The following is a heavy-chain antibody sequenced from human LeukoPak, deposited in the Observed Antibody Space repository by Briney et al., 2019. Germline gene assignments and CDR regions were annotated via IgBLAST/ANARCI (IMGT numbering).Heavy chain of an antibody. CDR1: GFTFSSHE. D-gene: IGHD3-9*01. V-gene: IGHV3-48*03. J-gene: IGHJ4*02. CDR2: ISSSGSTI. CDR3: ARGGGYDILTGYYYPHYFDY. Sequence: GGSLRLSCAASGFTFSSHEMNWVRQAPGKGLEWVSYISSSGSTIYYADSVKGRFTISRDNAKNSLYLQMNSLRAEDTAVYYCARGGGYDILTGYYYPHYFDYWGQGTLVTVSS.